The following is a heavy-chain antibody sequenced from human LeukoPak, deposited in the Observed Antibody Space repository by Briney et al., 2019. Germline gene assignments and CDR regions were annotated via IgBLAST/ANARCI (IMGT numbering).Heavy chain of an antibody. D-gene: IGHD3-22*01. V-gene: IGHV3-66*01. J-gene: IGHJ5*02. CDR2: IYSGGST. Sequence: GGSLRLSCAASGFTVSSNYMSWVRQAPGKGLEWVSVIYSGGSTYYADSVKGRFTISRDNSKNTLYLQMNSLRAEDTAVYYCAKRYYYDSSGYFAWGQGTLVTVSS. CDR3: AKRYYYDSSGYFA. CDR1: GFTVSSNY.